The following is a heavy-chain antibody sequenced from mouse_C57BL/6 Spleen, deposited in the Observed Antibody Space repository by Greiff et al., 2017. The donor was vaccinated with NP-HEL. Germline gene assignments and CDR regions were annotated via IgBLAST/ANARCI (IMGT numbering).Heavy chain of an antibody. D-gene: IGHD2-5*01. CDR1: GYSITSGYY. V-gene: IGHV3-6*01. CDR2: ISYDGSN. J-gene: IGHJ1*03. CDR3: ASLYSNYGYFDV. Sequence: DVKLQESGPGLVKPSQSLSLTCSVTGYSITSGYYWNWIRQFPGNKLEWMGYISYDGSNNYNPSLKNRISITRDTSKNQCFLKLNSVTTEDTATYYCASLYSNYGYFDVWGTGTTVTVSS.